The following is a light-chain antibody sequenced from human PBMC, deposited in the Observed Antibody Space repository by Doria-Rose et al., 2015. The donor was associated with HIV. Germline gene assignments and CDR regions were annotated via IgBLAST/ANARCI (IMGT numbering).Light chain of an antibody. CDR3: SSYSGGSISVV. J-gene: IGLJ2*01. CDR2: DVS. Sequence: SGSPGQSITISCTGTSSAIGGYTFVSWYQQHPGKAPNLMIYDVSKRSSGISNRFSGSKSGNTASLTISGLQAEDEADYHCSSYSGGSISVVFGGGTTVTVL. V-gene: IGLV2-23*02. CDR1: SSAIGGYTF.